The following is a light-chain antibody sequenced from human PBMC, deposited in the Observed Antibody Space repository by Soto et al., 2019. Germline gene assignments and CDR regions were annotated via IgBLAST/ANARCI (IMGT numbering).Light chain of an antibody. J-gene: IGKJ4*01. CDR2: AAS. CDR3: QQNNNWPPPT. Sequence: IVMTQSPATLSVSPGERVTLSCRASQSVSNNLAWYQQKPGQAPRLLIYAASTRATGLPARFSGSGSGTQSTLTISSLQSEDFAVYYCQQNNNWPPPTFGGGTKVEIK. V-gene: IGKV3-15*01. CDR1: QSVSNN.